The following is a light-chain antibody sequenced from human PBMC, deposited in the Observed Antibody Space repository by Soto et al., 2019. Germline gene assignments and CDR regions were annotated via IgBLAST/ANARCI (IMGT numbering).Light chain of an antibody. CDR1: QSVSNNY. CDR2: GAS. V-gene: IGKV3-20*01. J-gene: IGKJ1*01. CDR3: QRYDTSPT. Sequence: EIVLTQSPGTLSLSAGERATLSCRASQSVSNNYLAWYQQKPGQVPTVLLYGASNRATGIPDRFSGSGSGKDFTLTISRLEPEDFAVYYCQRYDTSPTFGQGTKVDIK.